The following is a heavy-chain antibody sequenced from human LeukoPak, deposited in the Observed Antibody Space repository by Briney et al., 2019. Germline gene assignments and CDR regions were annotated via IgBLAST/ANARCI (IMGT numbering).Heavy chain of an antibody. J-gene: IGHJ5*02. CDR1: GGSISSYY. CDR2: IYYRGST. V-gene: IGHV4-59*12. CDR3: AREGGSGSYKDWFDP. D-gene: IGHD1-26*01. Sequence: PSETLSLTCTVSGGSISSYYWSWIRQPPGKGLEWIGYIYYRGSTNYNPSLKSRVTISVDTSKNQFSLKLSSVTAADTAVYYCAREGGSGSYKDWFDPWGQGTLVTVSS.